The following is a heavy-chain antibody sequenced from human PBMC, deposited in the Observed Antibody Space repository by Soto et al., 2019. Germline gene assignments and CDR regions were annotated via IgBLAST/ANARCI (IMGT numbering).Heavy chain of an antibody. CDR1: GFTFSSYA. CDR2: ISYDGSNK. J-gene: IGHJ6*02. V-gene: IGHV3-30-3*01. CDR3: LVAATSDGMDV. D-gene: IGHD2-15*01. Sequence: QTGGSLRLSCAASGFTFSSYAMHWVRQAPGKGLEWVAVISYDGSNKYYADSVKGRFTISRDNSKNTLYLQMNSLRAEDTAVYYCLVAATSDGMDVWGQGTTVTVSS.